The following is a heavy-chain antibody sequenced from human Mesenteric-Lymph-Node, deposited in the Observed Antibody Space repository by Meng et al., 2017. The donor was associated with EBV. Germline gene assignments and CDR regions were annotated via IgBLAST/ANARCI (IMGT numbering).Heavy chain of an antibody. CDR2: VHSTGST. V-gene: IGHV4-61*01. D-gene: IGHD3-22*01. J-gene: IGHJ4*02. CDR3: ASQGYYDSGAWGDYFDY. Sequence: QGQLPESGPGLVKPSETLSLTCSVSGDSVNSATYYWSWIRKPPGKGLEWIASVHSTGSTNYNPSLMSRVTISLDTSKSQFSLTLTYVTAADTAVYYCASQGYYDSGAWGDYFDYWGQGSLVTVSS. CDR1: GDSVNSATYY.